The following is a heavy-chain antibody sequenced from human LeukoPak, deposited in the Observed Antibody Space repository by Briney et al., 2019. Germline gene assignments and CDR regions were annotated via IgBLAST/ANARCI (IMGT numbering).Heavy chain of an antibody. CDR2: IYHSGST. J-gene: IGHJ4*02. Sequence: SETLSLTCAVSGGSISSSNWWSWVRQPPGKGLEWIGEIYHSGSTNYNPSLKSRVTISVDKSKIQFSLKLSSVTAADTAVYYCARSVFTDYYDSSGYYPYYFDYWGQGTLVTVSS. CDR3: ARSVFTDYYDSSGYYPYYFDY. V-gene: IGHV4-4*02. D-gene: IGHD3-22*01. CDR1: GGSISSSNW.